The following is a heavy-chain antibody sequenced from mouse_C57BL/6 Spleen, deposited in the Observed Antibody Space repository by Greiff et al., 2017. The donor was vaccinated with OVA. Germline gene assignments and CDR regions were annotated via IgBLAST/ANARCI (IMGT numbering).Heavy chain of an antibody. CDR3: ARRVTTRYYAMDY. CDR1: GFTFSDYG. D-gene: IGHD2-5*01. V-gene: IGHV5-17*01. Sequence: EVMLVESGGGLVKPGGSLKLSCAASGFTFSDYGMHWVRQAPEKGLEWVAYISSGSSTIYYADTVKGRFTISRDNAKNTLFLQLTSLRSEDTAMYYCARRVTTRYYAMDYWGQGTSVTVSS. CDR2: ISSGSSTI. J-gene: IGHJ4*01.